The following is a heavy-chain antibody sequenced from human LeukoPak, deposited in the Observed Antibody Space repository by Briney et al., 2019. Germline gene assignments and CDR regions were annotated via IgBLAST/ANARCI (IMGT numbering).Heavy chain of an antibody. CDR2: IYTSGST. CDR1: GGSISSDSYY. CDR3: AMRRVEMATIYAFDI. J-gene: IGHJ3*02. Sequence: SQTLSLTCTVSGGSISSDSYYWSWIRQPAGKGLEWIGRIYTSGSTNYNPSLKSRVTISVDTSKNQFSLKLSSVTAADTAVYYCAMRRVEMATIYAFDIWGQGTMVTVSS. V-gene: IGHV4-61*02. D-gene: IGHD5-24*01.